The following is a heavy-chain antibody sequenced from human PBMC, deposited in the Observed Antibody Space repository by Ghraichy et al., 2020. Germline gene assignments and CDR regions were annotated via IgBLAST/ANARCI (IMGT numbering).Heavy chain of an antibody. V-gene: IGHV3-23*01. CDR1: GFTFTNYA. J-gene: IGHJ5*02. CDR3: AKEQEQDIVVVTLDL. CDR2: ISSTGATT. D-gene: IGHD2-2*01. Sequence: GGSLRLSCAASGFTFTNYAMTWVRQAPGKGLEWVSAISSTGATTYYAESVKGRFTISRDNSKNTLYLQMNSLRADDTATYYCAKEQEQDIVVVTLDLWGQGTLVTVSS.